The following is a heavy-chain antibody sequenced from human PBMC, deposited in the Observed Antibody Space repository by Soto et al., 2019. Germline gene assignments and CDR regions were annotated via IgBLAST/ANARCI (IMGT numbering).Heavy chain of an antibody. CDR1: GGSISSTSYY. V-gene: IGHV4-39*01. Sequence: SETLSLTCTVSGGSISSTSYYWGWIRQPPGKGLEWIGSIYYSGTTYYNPSLQGRVTISVDMSKKQFSLKLSSVTATDTAVFYFARFLLFRSPAGLPPYFDFWARGTLVPGSA. CDR2: IYYSGTT. CDR3: ARFLLFRSPAGLPPYFDF. J-gene: IGHJ4*02. D-gene: IGHD2-21*01.